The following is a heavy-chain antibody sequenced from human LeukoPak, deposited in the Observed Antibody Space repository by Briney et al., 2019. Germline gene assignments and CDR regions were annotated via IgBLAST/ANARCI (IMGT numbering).Heavy chain of an antibody. CDR3: ASSAAGFYGMDV. D-gene: IGHD6-13*01. CDR1: GFTVGSNY. Sequence: GGSLRLSCAASGFTVGSNYMSWVRQAPGKGLEWVSVINSGGSTYYADSVKGRFTISRHNSKNTLYLRMNSLRAEDTAVYYCASSAAGFYGMDVWGQGTTVTVSS. V-gene: IGHV3-53*04. CDR2: INSGGST. J-gene: IGHJ6*02.